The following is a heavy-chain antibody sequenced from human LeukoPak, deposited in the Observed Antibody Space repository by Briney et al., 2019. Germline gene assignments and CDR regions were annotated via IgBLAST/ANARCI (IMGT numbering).Heavy chain of an antibody. J-gene: IGHJ5*02. CDR1: GGSMSNFY. V-gene: IGHV4-59*08. CDR3: ARSLYCSSVNCPTQTWFDP. D-gene: IGHD2-2*01. CDR2: IYYSGST. Sequence: TSKTLSLSCTVTGGSMSNFYWTWIRQPPGKGLEWIANIYYSGSTNYNPSPKSRVTMSIDTSKNQFSLKLSSVTAADTAVYYCARSLYCSSVNCPTQTWFDPWGQGTLVSVSS.